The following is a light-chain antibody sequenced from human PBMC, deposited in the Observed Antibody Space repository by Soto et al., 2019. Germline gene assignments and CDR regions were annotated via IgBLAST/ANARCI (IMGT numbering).Light chain of an antibody. Sequence: QSALTQPASVSWSPGQAVTISCTGTSSDVGNYNLVSWYQQHPGKAPKLMIYEVSRRPSGVSNRFSGSKSGNTASLTISGLQAEDEADYYCCSYAGSSNFYVFGNGTKVTVL. CDR1: SSDVGNYNL. J-gene: IGLJ1*01. CDR2: EVS. V-gene: IGLV2-23*02. CDR3: CSYAGSSNFYV.